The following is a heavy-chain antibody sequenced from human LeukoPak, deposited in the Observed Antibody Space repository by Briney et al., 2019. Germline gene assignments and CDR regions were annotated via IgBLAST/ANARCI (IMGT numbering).Heavy chain of an antibody. CDR1: GFTFNNAW. Sequence: GGSLRLSCAASGFTFNNAWMSWVRQAPGKGLEWVANIKQDGSEKYYVDSVKGRFTISRDNAKNSLYLQMNSLRAEDTAVYYCATSTYYYDSSGYYYAPRDYWGQGTLVTVSS. V-gene: IGHV3-7*03. D-gene: IGHD3-22*01. CDR3: ATSTYYYDSSGYYYAPRDY. CDR2: IKQDGSEK. J-gene: IGHJ4*02.